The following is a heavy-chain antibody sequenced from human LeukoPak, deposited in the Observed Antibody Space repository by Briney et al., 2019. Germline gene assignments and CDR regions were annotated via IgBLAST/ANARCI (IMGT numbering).Heavy chain of an antibody. CDR2: IRYDGSNK. CDR3: ARVKSGYCTSTSCYRLDF. J-gene: IGHJ4*02. Sequence: GGSLRLSCAAPGFTFSSYGMHWVRQAPGKGLEWVAFIRYDGSNKYYADSVKGRFTISRDNSKNTLYLQMNSLRAEDTAVYYCARVKSGYCTSTSCYRLDFWGQGTLVTVSS. V-gene: IGHV3-30*02. CDR1: GFTFSSYG. D-gene: IGHD2-2*02.